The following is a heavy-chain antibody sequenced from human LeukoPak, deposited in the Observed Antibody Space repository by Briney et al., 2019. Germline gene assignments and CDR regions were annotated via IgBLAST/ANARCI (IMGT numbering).Heavy chain of an antibody. D-gene: IGHD6-13*01. V-gene: IGHV4-39*07. CDR1: GGSISSSSYY. CDR2: IYYSGST. CDR3: ATGYSSSCGIDY. Sequence: PSETLSLTCTVSGGSISSSSYYWGWIRQPPGKGLEWIGSIYYSGSTYCNPSLESRVTISVDTSKNQFSLKLSSVTAADTAVYYCATGYSSSCGIDYWGQGTLVTVSS. J-gene: IGHJ4*02.